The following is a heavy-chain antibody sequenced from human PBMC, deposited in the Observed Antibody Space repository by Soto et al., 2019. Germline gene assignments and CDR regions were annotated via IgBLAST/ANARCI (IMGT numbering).Heavy chain of an antibody. D-gene: IGHD6-19*01. CDR2: IYYSGST. Sequence: QLQLQESGPGLVKPSETLSLTCTVSGGSISSSSYYWGWIRQPPGKGLEWIGSIYYSGSTYYNPSLKSRVTISVDTSKNQFSLKLSSVTAADTAVYYCATLYSSGWPNDAFDIWGQGTMVTVSS. J-gene: IGHJ3*02. V-gene: IGHV4-39*01. CDR3: ATLYSSGWPNDAFDI. CDR1: GGSISSSSYY.